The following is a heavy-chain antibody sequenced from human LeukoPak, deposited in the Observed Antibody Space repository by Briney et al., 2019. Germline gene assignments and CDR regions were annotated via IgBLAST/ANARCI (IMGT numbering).Heavy chain of an antibody. CDR3: ARGRHQLLYYYYYYMGV. V-gene: IGHV1-8*01. D-gene: IGHD2-2*01. Sequence: ASVKVSCKASGYTFTSYDINWVRQATGQGLEWMGWMNPNSGNTGYAQKFQGRVTMTRNTSISTAYMELSSLRSEDTAVYYCARGRHQLLYYYYYYMGVWGKGTTVTVSS. CDR1: GYTFTSYD. CDR2: MNPNSGNT. J-gene: IGHJ6*03.